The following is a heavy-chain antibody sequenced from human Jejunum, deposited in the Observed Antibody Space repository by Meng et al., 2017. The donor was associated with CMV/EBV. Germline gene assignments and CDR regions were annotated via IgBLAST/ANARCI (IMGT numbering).Heavy chain of an antibody. D-gene: IGHD1-26*01. CDR3: TKGGPLGSYFDY. Sequence: ASGFTVRDAWMTWVRQAPGKGLEWVGRIKSKVAGGTIDYAAPVEGRFTISRDDSKNTLYLQMNSLKSEDTAVYYCTKGGPLGSYFDYWGQGALVTVSS. CDR2: IKSKVAGGTI. CDR1: GFTVRDAW. J-gene: IGHJ4*02. V-gene: IGHV3-15*01.